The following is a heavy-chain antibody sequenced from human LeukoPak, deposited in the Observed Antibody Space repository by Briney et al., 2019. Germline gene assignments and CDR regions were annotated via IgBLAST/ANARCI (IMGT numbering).Heavy chain of an antibody. CDR1: GFTFSSRL. J-gene: IGHJ4*02. V-gene: IGHV3-74*01. CDR3: AKESGDDGSGYYEVFDY. D-gene: IGHD3-22*01. CDR2: IKDDGTT. Sequence: GGSLRLSCAVSGFTFSSRLMHWVRQAPGKGLVWVALIKDDGTTNYADSVRGRFTASRDDAKNTVYLQMSSLRAEDTAVYYCAKESGDDGSGYYEVFDYWGQGTPVTVSS.